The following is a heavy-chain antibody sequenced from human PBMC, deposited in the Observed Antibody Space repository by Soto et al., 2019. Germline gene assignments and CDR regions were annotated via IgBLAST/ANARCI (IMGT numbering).Heavy chain of an antibody. CDR2: INPTDNRK. CDR3: ARVAQTYSGMDV. CDR1: GYTFTNYY. V-gene: IGHV1-46*01. Sequence: QVHLEQSGAEMRKPGASVTVSCKASGYTFTNYYIHWVRQAPGQGLEWMGVINPTDNRKTYAQIFQGRVTMTRHTSTSTVYMELRSLRSEDTAIYYCARVAQTYSGMDVWGQGTTVTVSS. J-gene: IGHJ6*02.